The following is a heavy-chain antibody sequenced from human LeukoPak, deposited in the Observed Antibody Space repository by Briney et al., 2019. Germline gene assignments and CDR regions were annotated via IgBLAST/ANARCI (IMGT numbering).Heavy chain of an antibody. V-gene: IGHV3-7*01. CDR3: ARGQPGRDGYNFFDY. CDR2: IKQDGSEK. CDR1: GFTFSSYW. J-gene: IGHJ4*02. Sequence: PGGSLRLSCAASGFTFSSYWMSWVRQAPGKGLEWVANIKQDGSEKYYVDSVKGRFTISRDNAKNSLYLQMNSLRAEDTAVYYCARGQPGRDGYNFFDYWGQGTLVTVPS. D-gene: IGHD5-24*01.